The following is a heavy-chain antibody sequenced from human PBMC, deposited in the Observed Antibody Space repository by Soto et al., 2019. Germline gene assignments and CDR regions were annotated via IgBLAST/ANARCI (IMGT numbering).Heavy chain of an antibody. CDR1: GGTFSSYV. CDR2: IIPIFGTA. V-gene: IGHV1-69*13. D-gene: IGHD3-22*01. CDR3: ARDMYYYDSSGYNTGRNDAFDI. Sequence: GASVKVSCKSSGGTFSSYVISWLRQAPGQGLEWMGGIIPIFGTANYAQKFQGRVTITADESTSTAYMELSSLRSEDTAVYYCARDMYYYDSSGYNTGRNDAFDIWGQGTMVTVSS. J-gene: IGHJ3*02.